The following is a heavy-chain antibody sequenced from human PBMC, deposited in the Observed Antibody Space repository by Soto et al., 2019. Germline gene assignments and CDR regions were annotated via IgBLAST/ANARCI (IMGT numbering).Heavy chain of an antibody. CDR1: GFTFTSYS. J-gene: IGHJ4*02. Sequence: PVGSLRLSCATSGFTFTSYSMNWVRQAPGRGMEWLSYISSSSNTIFYADSVKGRFNISRDSANSSLYLQLTSLRDDDTALYFCARRLGWRRGSLDFWGQGPPVTVS. CDR3: ARRLGWRRGSLDF. V-gene: IGHV3-48*02. D-gene: IGHD2-21*01. CDR2: ISSSSNTI.